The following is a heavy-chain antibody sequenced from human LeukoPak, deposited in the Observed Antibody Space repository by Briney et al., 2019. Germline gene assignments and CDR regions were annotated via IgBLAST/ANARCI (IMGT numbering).Heavy chain of an antibody. Sequence: ASVKVSCKPSGYTFTGYYMHWVRQAPGQGLEWMGWINPNSGGTNYAQKFQGRVTMTRDTSISTAYMELSRLRTDDTAVYYCARSGLYSSSWYEGEYNWFDPWCQGTLVTVSS. V-gene: IGHV1-2*02. CDR1: GYTFTGYY. CDR3: ARSGLYSSSWYEGEYNWFDP. CDR2: INPNSGGT. D-gene: IGHD6-13*01. J-gene: IGHJ5*02.